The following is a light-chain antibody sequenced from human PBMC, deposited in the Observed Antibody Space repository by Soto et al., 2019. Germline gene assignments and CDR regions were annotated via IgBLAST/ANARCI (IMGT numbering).Light chain of an antibody. CDR3: QQYGSSPLFT. CDR1: QSVSSSY. Sequence: EIVLTQSPGTLSLSPGERATLSCRASQSVSSSYLAWYQQKPGQAPRLLIYGASSRATGIPDRFSGSGSGTDLTLTISRLEPEVFAVYYCQQYGSSPLFTFGPGTKVDIK. J-gene: IGKJ3*01. CDR2: GAS. V-gene: IGKV3-20*01.